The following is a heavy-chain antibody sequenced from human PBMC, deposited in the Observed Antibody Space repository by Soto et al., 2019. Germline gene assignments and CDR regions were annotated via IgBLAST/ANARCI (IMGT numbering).Heavy chain of an antibody. CDR2: IYYNGIT. Sequence: TLSLTCSVCGRSITSYNWSWVRQPPGKGLAWIGYIYYNGITSYHPSLKSRVTMSVDTSKSQFSLKLSSVTAADTAVYYCARVHYGDYWFDPWGQGTLVTVSS. CDR1: GRSITSYN. J-gene: IGHJ5*02. V-gene: IGHV4-59*01. CDR3: ARVHYGDYWFDP. D-gene: IGHD4-17*01.